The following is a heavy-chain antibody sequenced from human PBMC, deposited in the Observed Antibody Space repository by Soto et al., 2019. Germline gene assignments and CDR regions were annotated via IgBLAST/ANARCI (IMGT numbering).Heavy chain of an antibody. V-gene: IGHV3-64D*08. J-gene: IGHJ4*02. CDR1: GFTFSSYA. Sequence: GWSLRLSCAASGFTFSSYAMHWVRQAPGKGVEYVSAISSNGGSTYYADSVKGRFTISRDNSKNTLYLQMSSLRAEDTAVYYCVKDVSRRAVAGINWGQGTLVTFPS. CDR3: VKDVSRRAVAGIN. D-gene: IGHD6-19*01. CDR2: ISSNGGST.